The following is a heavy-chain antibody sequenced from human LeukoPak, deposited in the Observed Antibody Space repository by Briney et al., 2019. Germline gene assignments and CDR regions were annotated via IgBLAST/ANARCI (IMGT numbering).Heavy chain of an antibody. Sequence: ASVKVSCKDSVYSFTVYFIHWVRHAPRQRGERMVWINPNSGGTNYAQKFQGRVTMTRDTSISTPYMELSSLRSDDTTVYYCARRRVYDILTSYAFDIWGQGTMVTVSS. CDR2: INPNSGGT. CDR1: VYSFTVYF. CDR3: ARRRVYDILTSYAFDI. V-gene: IGHV1-2*02. J-gene: IGHJ3*02. D-gene: IGHD3-9*01.